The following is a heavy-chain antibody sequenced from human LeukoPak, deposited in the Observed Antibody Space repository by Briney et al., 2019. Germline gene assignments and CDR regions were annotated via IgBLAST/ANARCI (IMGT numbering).Heavy chain of an antibody. J-gene: IGHJ4*02. Sequence: SETLSLTCTVSGGSISSDYWSWTRQPPGKGLEWIGYIYYSGSTNYNPSLKSRVSISVDTSKTQFSLNVYSVTAADTAVYYCARVVVGAADYWGQGTLVTVSS. CDR2: IYYSGST. CDR3: ARVVVGAADY. CDR1: GGSISSDY. D-gene: IGHD1-26*01. V-gene: IGHV4-59*01.